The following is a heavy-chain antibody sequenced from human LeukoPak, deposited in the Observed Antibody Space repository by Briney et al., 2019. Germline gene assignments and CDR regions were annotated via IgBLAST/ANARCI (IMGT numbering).Heavy chain of an antibody. D-gene: IGHD2-2*01. J-gene: IGHJ4*02. CDR1: GFTFSDYY. Sequence: GGSLRLSCAASGFTFSDYYMSWIRQAPGKGLEWVSYXSSXGSTIYYADSVKGRFTISRDNAKNSLYLQMNSLRAEDTAVYYCARDKXXPXAIGHYWGQGTLVTVSS. CDR3: ARDKXXPXAIGHY. V-gene: IGHV3-11*04. CDR2: XSSXGSTI.